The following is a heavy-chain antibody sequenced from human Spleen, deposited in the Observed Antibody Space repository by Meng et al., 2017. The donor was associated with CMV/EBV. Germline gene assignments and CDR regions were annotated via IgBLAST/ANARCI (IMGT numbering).Heavy chain of an antibody. CDR1: GGSISSSSYY. J-gene: IGHJ4*02. CDR3: ARAYSSSRWELDY. Sequence: GSLRLSCTVSGGSISSSSYYWGWIRQPPGKGLEWIGNIYYSGSTYYNPSLKSRVTISVDTSKNQFSLNLSSVTAADTAVYYCARAYSSSRWELDYWGQGTLVTVSS. V-gene: IGHV4-39*01. CDR2: IYYSGST. D-gene: IGHD6-6*01.